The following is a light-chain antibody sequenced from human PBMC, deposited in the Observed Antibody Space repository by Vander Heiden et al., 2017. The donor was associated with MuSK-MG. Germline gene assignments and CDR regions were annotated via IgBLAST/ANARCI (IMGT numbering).Light chain of an antibody. CDR2: EVS. J-gene: IGLJ2*01. CDR3: CSYAGSSTFRV. CDR1: SSDVGSYNL. V-gene: IGLV2-23*02. Sequence: QSALTQPASVSGSPGQSITISCTGTSSDVGSYNLVSWYLQHPGKAPKRRSYEVSKRPSGVSNRFSGSKSGNTASLTISGLQAEDEADYYCCSYAGSSTFRVFGGGTKLTVL.